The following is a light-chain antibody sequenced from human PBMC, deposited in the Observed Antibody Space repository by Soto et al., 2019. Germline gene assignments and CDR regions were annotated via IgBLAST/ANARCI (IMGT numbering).Light chain of an antibody. J-gene: IGKJ4*01. CDR3: QQANSFPLT. CDR2: AAS. V-gene: IGKV1-12*01. Sequence: DIQMTQSPSTLSASFGDGFAITCRASQRISSWLAWYQQKPGKAPKLLIYAASSLQSGVQSRFSGSGSGTDFTLTISSLQPEDFATYYCQQANSFPLTFGGGTKVDIK. CDR1: QRISSW.